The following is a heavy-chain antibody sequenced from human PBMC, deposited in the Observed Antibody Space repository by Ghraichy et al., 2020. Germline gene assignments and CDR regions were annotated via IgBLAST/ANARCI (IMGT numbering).Heavy chain of an antibody. CDR2: ISGSGEST. D-gene: IGHD6-13*01. V-gene: IGHV3-23*01. CDR3: AKKGALAAAGATYNWFDT. J-gene: IGHJ5*02. Sequence: GGSLRLSCVASGFTFSIYAMNWVRQAPGKGLEWVSSISGSGESTFYSDSVRGRFTISRDNSKNTLYLQMSSLRVEDTAVYYCAKKGALAAAGATYNWFDTWGQGTLVTVSS. CDR1: GFTFSIYA.